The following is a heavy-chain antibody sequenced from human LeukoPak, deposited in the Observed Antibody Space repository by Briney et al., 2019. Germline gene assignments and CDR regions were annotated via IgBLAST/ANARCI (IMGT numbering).Heavy chain of an antibody. J-gene: IGHJ5*02. Sequence: SETLSLTCTVSGGSINSYYWSWIRQPPGKGLEWIGYIYDSGSTNYNPSLKSRVTMSVDTSKNQFSLKLSSVTAADTAVYYCARVGTYFDPWGQGTLVTVSS. CDR3: ARVGTYFDP. CDR2: IYDSGST. CDR1: GGSINSYY. D-gene: IGHD7-27*01. V-gene: IGHV4-59*12.